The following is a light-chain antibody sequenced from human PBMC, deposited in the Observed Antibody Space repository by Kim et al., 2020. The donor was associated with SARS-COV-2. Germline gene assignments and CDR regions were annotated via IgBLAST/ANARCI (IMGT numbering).Light chain of an antibody. CDR2: KDS. V-gene: IGLV3-27*01. CDR3: YSAADYI. Sequence: SYELTQPSSVSVSPGQTARITCSGDVLAKKYARWFQQKPGQAPVLVIYKDSERPSGIPERFSGSSSGTTVTLTISGAQVEDEADYYCYSAADYIFGGGTQLTVL. CDR1: VLAKKY. J-gene: IGLJ2*01.